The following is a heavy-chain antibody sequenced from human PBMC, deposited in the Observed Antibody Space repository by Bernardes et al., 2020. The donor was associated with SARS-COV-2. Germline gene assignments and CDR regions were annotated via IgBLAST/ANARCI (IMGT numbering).Heavy chain of an antibody. CDR1: GFTFSDYY. Sequence: GALSLSCAASGFTFSDYYMSWIRQAPGKGLEWVAYISNSGHTIFYADSVKGRFTISRDNAKNSLYLQMTSLRAEDTAVYYCAREAYCSGGSCYFAGMDVWGQGTTVTVSS. CDR2: ISNSGHTI. D-gene: IGHD2-15*01. CDR3: AREAYCSGGSCYFAGMDV. J-gene: IGHJ6*02. V-gene: IGHV3-11*01.